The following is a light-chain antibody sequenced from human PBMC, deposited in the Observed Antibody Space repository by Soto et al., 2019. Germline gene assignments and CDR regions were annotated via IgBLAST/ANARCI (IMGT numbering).Light chain of an antibody. CDR2: ENN. V-gene: IGLV1-51*02. CDR1: SSNIGNNY. J-gene: IGLJ1*01. CDR3: GTWDSSLTVFYV. Sequence: QSVLTQPPSVSAAPGQKVTISCSGSSSNIGNNYVSWYQQLPGTAPKLLIYENNKRPSGIPDRFSGSMSGTSATLGITGLQTGDEADYYCGTWDSSLTVFYVFGTGTKLTVL.